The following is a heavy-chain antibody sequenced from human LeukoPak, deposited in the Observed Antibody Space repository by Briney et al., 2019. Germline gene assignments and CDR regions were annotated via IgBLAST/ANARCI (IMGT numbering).Heavy chain of an antibody. CDR1: GGSISSYY. CDR3: ARGLPIAAAGIPFDY. V-gene: IGHV4-59*01. J-gene: IGHJ4*02. D-gene: IGHD6-13*01. Sequence: SETLSLTCTVSGGSISSYYWSWIRQPPGKGLEWIEYIYYSGSTNYNPSLKSRVTISVDTSKNQFSLKLSSVTAADTAVYYCARGLPIAAAGIPFDYWGQGTLVTVSS. CDR2: IYYSGST.